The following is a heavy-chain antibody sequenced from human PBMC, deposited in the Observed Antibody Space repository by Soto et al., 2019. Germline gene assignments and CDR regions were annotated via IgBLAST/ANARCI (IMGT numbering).Heavy chain of an antibody. CDR2: ISGSGGST. Sequence: HPGGSLRLSCAASGFTFSSYAMSWVRQAPGKGLEWVSAISGSGGSTYYADSVKGRFTISRDNSKNTLYLQMNSLRAEDTVVYYCAKVGGGDYYFDYWGQGNPGHRLL. V-gene: IGHV3-23*01. D-gene: IGHD2-21*01. J-gene: IGHJ4*02. CDR1: GFTFSSYA. CDR3: AKVGGGDYYFDY.